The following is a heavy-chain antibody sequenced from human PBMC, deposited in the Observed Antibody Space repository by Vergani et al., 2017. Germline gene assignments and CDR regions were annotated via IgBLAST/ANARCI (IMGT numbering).Heavy chain of an antibody. D-gene: IGHD1-1*01. J-gene: IGHJ1*01. V-gene: IGHV3-30*03. CDR2: ITYDGTQK. CDR3: ATKSCGTPGCQIGYFRE. Sequence: QVHLVESGGGVVQPGRSLRLSCVVSGFTSSYYGMNRVRQAPGKGLEWVAVITYDGTQKYYADSVKGRFTISRDNSKSTLYLQMNSLRTEDTAVYYCATKSCGTPGCQIGYFREWGQGTLVTVSS. CDR1: GFTSSYYG.